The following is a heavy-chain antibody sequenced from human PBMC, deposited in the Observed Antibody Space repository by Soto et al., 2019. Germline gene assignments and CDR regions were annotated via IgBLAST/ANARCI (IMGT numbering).Heavy chain of an antibody. V-gene: IGHV1-2*02. CDR2: INPNSGET. Sequence: QVQLVQSGAEVKKPGASVKVSCKASGYSFSGYYIHWVRQAPGQGLEWMGWINPNSGETDYAKKLLGRVSMSSDTSIRPASMALSSLRSDDTAVYYCARSCPCLEWYCYGMDVWGQGTTVTVSS. D-gene: IGHD3-3*01. CDR1: GYSFSGYY. CDR3: ARSCPCLEWYCYGMDV. J-gene: IGHJ6*02.